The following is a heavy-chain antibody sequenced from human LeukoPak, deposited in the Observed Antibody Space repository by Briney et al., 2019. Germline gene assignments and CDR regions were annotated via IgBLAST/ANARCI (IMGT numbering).Heavy chain of an antibody. CDR1: GFTFSSYG. V-gene: IGHV3-30*18. J-gene: IGHJ3*02. Sequence: PGGSLRLSCAASGFTFSSYGMHWVRQAPGKGLEWVAVISYDGSNKYYADSVKGRFTISRDNSKNTLYLQMNSLRAEDTAVYYCAKDLSSGWHNGAFDIWGQGTMVTVSS. CDR3: AKDLSSGWHNGAFDI. D-gene: IGHD6-19*01. CDR2: ISYDGSNK.